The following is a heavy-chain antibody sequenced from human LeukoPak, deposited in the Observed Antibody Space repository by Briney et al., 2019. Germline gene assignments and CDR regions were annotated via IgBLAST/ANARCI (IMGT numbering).Heavy chain of an antibody. CDR1: GGSISNTNW. Sequence: SGTLSLTCAVSGGSISNTNWWSWVRQPPGKGLEWVGEIYDSANTNYNPSLKSRVTISVDESKNQFSLKLTSVTAADTAVYYCARKSNDGAYFDYWGQGTLVSVSS. CDR2: IYDSANT. J-gene: IGHJ4*02. V-gene: IGHV4-4*02. D-gene: IGHD1-1*01. CDR3: ARKSNDGAYFDY.